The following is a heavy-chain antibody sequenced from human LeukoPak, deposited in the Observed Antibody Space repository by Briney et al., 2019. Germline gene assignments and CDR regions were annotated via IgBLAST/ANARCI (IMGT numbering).Heavy chain of an antibody. V-gene: IGHV3-11*01. CDR1: GFTFSDYY. CDR2: LSGSGNTI. CDR3: ASRYCSGGSCHFGY. D-gene: IGHD2-15*01. Sequence: GGSLRLSCAASGFTFSDYYMSWIRQAPGKGLEWVSYLSGSGNTIYYADSVKGRFTISRDNAKNSLYLHMNNLGAEDTAVYFCASRYCSGGSCHFGYWGQGTLVTVAS. J-gene: IGHJ4*02.